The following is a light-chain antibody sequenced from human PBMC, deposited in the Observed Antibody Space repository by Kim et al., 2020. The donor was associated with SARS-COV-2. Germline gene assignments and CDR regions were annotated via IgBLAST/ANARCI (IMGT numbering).Light chain of an antibody. CDR2: AAS. CDR3: QQANSFPWT. CDR1: QGISSW. Sequence: DIQMTQSPSSVYASVGDRVTITCRASQGISSWIVWYQQKPGKAPKLLIYAASSLQSGVPSRFSGSGSGTDFTLTISSLQPEDFATYYCQQANSFPWTFGQGTKVDIK. J-gene: IGKJ1*01. V-gene: IGKV1-12*01.